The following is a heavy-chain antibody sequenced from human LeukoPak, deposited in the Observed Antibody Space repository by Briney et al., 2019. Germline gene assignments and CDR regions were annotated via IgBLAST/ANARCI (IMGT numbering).Heavy chain of an antibody. D-gene: IGHD2-8*02. CDR2: INKDESEK. V-gene: IGHV3-7*01. CDR1: RFTFSDYW. CDR3: ATYTQHFGAPGGADY. Sequence: GGSLRPSCAVSRFTFSDYWMRWVRQAPGKGLEWVAAINKDESEKRYVDSVKGRFTISRDNARNSVYLQMTSLGAEDTAVYYCATYTQHFGAPGGADYWGLGTLVTVSS. J-gene: IGHJ4*02.